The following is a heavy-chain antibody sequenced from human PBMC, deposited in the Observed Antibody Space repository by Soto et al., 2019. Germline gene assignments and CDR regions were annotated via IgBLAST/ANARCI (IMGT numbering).Heavy chain of an antibody. J-gene: IGHJ4*02. Sequence: QVLLMQSGGEVKKPGDSVKVSCKASGFTFRIYAIAWVRQAPGQGLAWRGWIRAHNGDANFAQNFQDSVTMTADTSTNTASLELRSLGTDDTAVYYCARLTGFLCPFPDYWGQGTLVSVSS. CDR1: GFTFRIYA. D-gene: IGHD3-3*01. CDR2: IRAHNGDA. CDR3: ARLTGFLCPFPDY. V-gene: IGHV1-18*04.